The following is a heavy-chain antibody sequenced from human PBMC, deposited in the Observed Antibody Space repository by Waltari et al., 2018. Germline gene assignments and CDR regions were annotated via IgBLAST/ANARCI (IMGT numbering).Heavy chain of an antibody. CDR2: IIPILGIA. J-gene: IGHJ6*03. V-gene: IGHV1-69*10. CDR3: ANLRGDIVVVPAASYYMDV. D-gene: IGHD2-2*01. CDR1: GGTFSSYA. Sequence: QVQLVQSGAEVKKPGSSVKVSCKASGGTFSSYAISWVRQDPGHGLEWMGGIIPILGIANYAQKFQGRVTITADKSTSTAYMELSSLRSEDTAVYYCANLRGDIVVVPAASYYMDVWGKGTTVTVSS.